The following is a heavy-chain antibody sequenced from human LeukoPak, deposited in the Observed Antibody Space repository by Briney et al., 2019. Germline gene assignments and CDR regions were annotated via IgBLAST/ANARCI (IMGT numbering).Heavy chain of an antibody. CDR1: VGSISTTSYY. V-gene: IGHV4-39*07. Sequence: SETLSLTCTVSVGSISTTSYYWGWIRQPPGKGLEWIGYIYHSGSTYYNPSLKSRVTISVDRSKNQFSLKLSSVTAADTAVYYCAREYSSPFGYWGQGTLVTVSS. J-gene: IGHJ4*02. CDR3: AREYSSPFGY. CDR2: IYHSGST. D-gene: IGHD6-13*01.